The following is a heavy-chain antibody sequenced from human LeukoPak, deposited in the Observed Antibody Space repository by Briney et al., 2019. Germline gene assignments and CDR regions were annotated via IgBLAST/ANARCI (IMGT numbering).Heavy chain of an antibody. V-gene: IGHV1-18*01. J-gene: IGHJ6*03. D-gene: IGHD5-12*01. CDR1: GYTFTSHG. CDR2: INPYNHDT. CDR3: ARWGLVAPGTYYYYHMDV. Sequence: ASVKVSCKASGYTFTSHGISWVRQAPGQGLEWLGWINPYNHDTYYAQRLQGRVIMTTDASTSTAHMELRSLRSDDTAVYYCARWGLVAPGTYYYYHMDVWGKGTTVIVSS.